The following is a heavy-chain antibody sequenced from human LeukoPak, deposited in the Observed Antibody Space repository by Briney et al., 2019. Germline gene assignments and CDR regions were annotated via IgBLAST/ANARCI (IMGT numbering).Heavy chain of an antibody. CDR2: ISWNSGSI. CDR3: AKVGREVDY. CDR1: GFTFDDYA. Sequence: GGSLRLSCAASGFTFDDYAMHWVRQAPGKGLEGVSGISWNSGSIGYADSVKGRFTISRDNAKNSLYLQMNSLRAEDTALYYCAKVGREVDYWGQGTLVTVSS. V-gene: IGHV3-9*01. J-gene: IGHJ4*02.